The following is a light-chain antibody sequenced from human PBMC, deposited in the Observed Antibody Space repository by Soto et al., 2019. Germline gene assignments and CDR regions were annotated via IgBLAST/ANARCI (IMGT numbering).Light chain of an antibody. CDR2: AAS. CDR3: QQSYSTPPT. V-gene: IGKV1-39*01. J-gene: IGKJ1*01. CDR1: QSISSY. Sequence: QSQSSLSASVGDRVTIICRASQSISSYLNWYQQKPGKAPKLLIYAASSLQSGVPSRFSGSGSGTDFTLTISSLQPEDFATYYCQQSYSTPPTFGQGTKVDIK.